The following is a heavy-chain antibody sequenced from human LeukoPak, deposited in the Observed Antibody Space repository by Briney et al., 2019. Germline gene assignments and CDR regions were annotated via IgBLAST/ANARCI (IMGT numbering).Heavy chain of an antibody. CDR3: ARDRGSSGWYEGDY. Sequence: SETLSLTCTVSGGSISSSSYYWGWIRQPPGKGLEWIGSIYYSGSTYYNPSLKSRVTISVDTSKNQFSLKLSSVTAADTAVYYCARDRGSSGWYEGDYWGQGTLVTVSS. D-gene: IGHD6-19*01. V-gene: IGHV4-39*07. CDR1: GGSISSSSYY. J-gene: IGHJ4*02. CDR2: IYYSGST.